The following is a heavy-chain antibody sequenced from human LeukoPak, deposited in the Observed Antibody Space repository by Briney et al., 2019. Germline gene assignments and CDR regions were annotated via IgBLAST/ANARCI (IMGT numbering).Heavy chain of an antibody. CDR3: ASRGPSDHYDSGHFDY. D-gene: IGHD3-22*01. CDR2: INPNSGGT. J-gene: IGHJ4*02. V-gene: IGHV1-2*02. Sequence: ASVKVSCKASGYTFTGYYMHWVRQAPGQGLEWMGWINPNSGGTNYAQKFQGRVTMTRDTSISTAYMELSRLRSDDTAVYYCASRGPSDHYDSGHFDYWGQGTLVTVSS. CDR1: GYTFTGYY.